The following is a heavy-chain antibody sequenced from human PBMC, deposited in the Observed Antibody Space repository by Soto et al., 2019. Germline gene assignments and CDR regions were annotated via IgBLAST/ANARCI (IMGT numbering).Heavy chain of an antibody. Sequence: QVQLVQSGTEVRKPGASVKVSCKASGYTFTSFGISWVRQAPGQGLEWMGWISLYNGATNYAPKVLVRVTMTADTATTTAYMELRHLRSHDTPVQCSTMIITIFGAAINTHSTIDCWGQGNLVTVSS. J-gene: IGHJ4*02. CDR2: ISLYNGAT. CDR1: GYTFTSFG. D-gene: IGHD3-3*01. V-gene: IGHV1-18*01. CDR3: TMIITIFGAAINTHSTIDC.